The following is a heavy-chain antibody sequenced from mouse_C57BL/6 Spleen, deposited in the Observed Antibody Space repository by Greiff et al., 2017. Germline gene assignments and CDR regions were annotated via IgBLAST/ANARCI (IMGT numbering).Heavy chain of an antibody. V-gene: IGHV1-64*01. J-gene: IGHJ2*01. CDR2: IHPNSGST. Sequence: QVQLQQSGAELVKPGASVKLSCKASGYTFTSYWLHWVKQRPGQGLEWIGMIHPNSGSTNYNEKFKSKATLTVDKSSSTAYMQLSSLTSEDSAVYYCARSQETAQAYYLDYWGQGTTLTVSS. D-gene: IGHD3-2*02. CDR1: GYTFTSYW. CDR3: ARSQETAQAYYLDY.